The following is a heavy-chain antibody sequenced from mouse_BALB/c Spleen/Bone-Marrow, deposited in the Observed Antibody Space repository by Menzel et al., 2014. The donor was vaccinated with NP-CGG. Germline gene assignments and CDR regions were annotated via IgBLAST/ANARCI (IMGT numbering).Heavy chain of an antibody. J-gene: IGHJ2*01. V-gene: IGHV7-3*02. D-gene: IGHD1-2*01. CDR2: IRNKANGYTT. CDR3: ARDIGRLLFDF. CDR1: GFIFTDYY. Sequence: EVKLMESGGGLVQPGGSLRLSCATSGFIFTDYYMNWVRQPPGKALEWLGFIRNKANGYTTEYSASVKGRFTISRDNSQSILYLQMNTLRAEDSATYYCARDIGRLLFDFWGQGTTLTVSS.